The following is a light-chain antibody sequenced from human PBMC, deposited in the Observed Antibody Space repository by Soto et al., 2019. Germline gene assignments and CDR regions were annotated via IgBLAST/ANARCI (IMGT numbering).Light chain of an antibody. V-gene: IGKV3-20*01. CDR2: GAS. CDR3: QQYGSLPIT. CDR1: QSVSSTY. J-gene: IGKJ5*01. Sequence: EIVFTQSPGTLSLSPDERATLSCRASQSVSSTYLAWHQQKPGQAPRLLIYGASSRATGIPDRFSGSGSGTDFTLTISRVAPEDFAVYYCQQYGSLPITFGQGTRLEIK.